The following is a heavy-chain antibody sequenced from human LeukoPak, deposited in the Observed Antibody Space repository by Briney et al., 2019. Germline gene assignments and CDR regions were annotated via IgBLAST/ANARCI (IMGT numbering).Heavy chain of an antibody. CDR2: INHSGST. CDR3: ARIETIAARPFDY. D-gene: IGHD6-6*01. Sequence: SETLSLTCAVYGGSFSGYYWSWIRQPPGKGLEWIGEINHSGSTNYNPSLKSRVTISVDTSKNQFSLKLSSVTAADTAVYYCARIETIAARPFDYWGQGTLVTVSS. CDR1: GGSFSGYY. J-gene: IGHJ4*02. V-gene: IGHV4-34*01.